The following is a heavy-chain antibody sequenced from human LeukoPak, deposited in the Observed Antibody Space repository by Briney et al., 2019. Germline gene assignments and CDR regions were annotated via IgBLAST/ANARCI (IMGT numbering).Heavy chain of an antibody. CDR3: ARDESTGSSSDI. CDR2: IYYNVIT. Sequence: SETLSLTCTVSGGSISNYFWSCLRQPPGKGPEWIGYIYYNVITNYNPSLKSRVTISVDTSKSQFSLKLNSVTAADTAMYYCARDESTGSSSDIWGQGTMVTVSS. J-gene: IGHJ3*02. D-gene: IGHD6-13*01. V-gene: IGHV4-59*01. CDR1: GGSISNYF.